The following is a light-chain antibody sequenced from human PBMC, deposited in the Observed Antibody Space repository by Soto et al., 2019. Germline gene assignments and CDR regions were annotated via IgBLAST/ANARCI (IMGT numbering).Light chain of an antibody. Sequence: DIQMTQSPSTLSASVGDRVTITCRASQSISSWLAWYQHKPGRAPKFLIYKESSLESGVPSRFSGSGSGTEFTLTINSLQPDDFATYYCQQYDSYPLTFGGGTKVEIK. CDR2: KES. J-gene: IGKJ4*01. CDR1: QSISSW. V-gene: IGKV1-5*03. CDR3: QQYDSYPLT.